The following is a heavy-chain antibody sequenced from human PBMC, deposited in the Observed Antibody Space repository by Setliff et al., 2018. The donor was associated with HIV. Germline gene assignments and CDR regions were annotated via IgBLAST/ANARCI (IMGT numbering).Heavy chain of an antibody. CDR3: ARAAISTIFGVVKNPHNYYMDV. D-gene: IGHD3-3*01. J-gene: IGHJ6*03. CDR1: GYTFTSYT. Sequence: ASVKVSCKSSGYTFTSYTMHWVRQAPGQRLEWMGWINAGNGNTKYSQKFQGRVTITRDTSASTAYMELSSLRSEDTAVYYCARAAISTIFGVVKNPHNYYMDVWGKGTTVTVSS. CDR2: INAGNGNT. V-gene: IGHV1-3*01.